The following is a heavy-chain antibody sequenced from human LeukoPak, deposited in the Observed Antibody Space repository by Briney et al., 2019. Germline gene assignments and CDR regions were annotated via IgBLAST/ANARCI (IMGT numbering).Heavy chain of an antibody. D-gene: IGHD5-24*01. Sequence: PSETLSLTCSVSGGSIVSSTFYWGWVRQPPGKGLEWIGIIHHSGSTYYNSSLKSRVTISVDTSKNTLSLKLSSVTAADTAVYYCARDDRRDGYNLDYWGQGSLVTVSS. CDR3: ARDDRRDGYNLDY. CDR1: GGSIVSSTFY. CDR2: IHHSGST. J-gene: IGHJ4*02. V-gene: IGHV4-39*07.